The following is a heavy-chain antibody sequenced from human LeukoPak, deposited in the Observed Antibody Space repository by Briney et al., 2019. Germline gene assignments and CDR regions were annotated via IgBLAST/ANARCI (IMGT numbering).Heavy chain of an antibody. Sequence: GGSLRLSCAASGFTFSSYDMHWVRQAPGKGLEWVAVIWYDGSNKYYADSVKGRFTISRDNSKNTLYLQMNSLRAEDTAVYYCARGIVVVPAAIFPGLMDVWGKGTTVTVSS. CDR1: GFTFSSYD. CDR2: IWYDGSNK. V-gene: IGHV3-33*01. J-gene: IGHJ6*04. CDR3: ARGIVVVPAAIFPGLMDV. D-gene: IGHD2-2*01.